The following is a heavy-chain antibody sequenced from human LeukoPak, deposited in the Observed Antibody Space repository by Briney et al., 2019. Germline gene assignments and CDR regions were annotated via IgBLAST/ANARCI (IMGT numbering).Heavy chain of an antibody. CDR2: INTDGTVT. CDR1: GFTFSKYW. D-gene: IGHD6-19*01. CDR3: ATKQWLAPPPDS. J-gene: IGHJ4*02. Sequence: PGRSLRLSCAASGFTFSKYWMLWVRQATGKGLESVSRINTDGTVTTYADSVKGRFTVSRDNADNTMFLQRNSVRDEDTAVYYCATKQWLAPPPDSWGQGTPVTVSS. V-gene: IGHV3-74*01.